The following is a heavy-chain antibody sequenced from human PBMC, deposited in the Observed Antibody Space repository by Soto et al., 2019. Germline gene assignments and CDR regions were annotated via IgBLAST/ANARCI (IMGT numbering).Heavy chain of an antibody. V-gene: IGHV4-4*02. CDR1: GGSISSSNW. CDR3: AGIAAAGTRFDY. J-gene: IGHJ4*02. CDR2: IYHSGST. D-gene: IGHD6-13*01. Sequence: PSETLSLTCAGSGGSISSSNWWSWGRQPPGKGLEWIGEIYHSGSTNYNPSLKSRVTISVDKSKNQFSLKLSSVTAADTAVYYCAGIAAAGTRFDYWGQGTLVTVSS.